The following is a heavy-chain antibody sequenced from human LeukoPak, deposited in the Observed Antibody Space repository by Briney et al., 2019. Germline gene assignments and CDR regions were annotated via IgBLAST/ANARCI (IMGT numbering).Heavy chain of an antibody. CDR3: ARESVSSGWYDY. CDR2: ISGDGGST. Sequence: GGSLRLSSAVPGFVFHDSAVHWVRQAPGKGLEWVSLISGDGGSTFYADSVKGRFTISRDNSKNSLYLQMNSLRSDDTALYYCARESVSSGWYDYWGQGTLVTVSS. D-gene: IGHD6-19*01. V-gene: IGHV3-43*02. CDR1: GFVFHDSA. J-gene: IGHJ4*02.